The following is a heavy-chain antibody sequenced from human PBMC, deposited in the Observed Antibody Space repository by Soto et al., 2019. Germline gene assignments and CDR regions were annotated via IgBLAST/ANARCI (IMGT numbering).Heavy chain of an antibody. D-gene: IGHD3-10*01. J-gene: IGHJ3*02. Sequence: GGSLRLSCAASGFIFSTYSMSWVRQAPGKGLEWVSSISSSGTYIFYADSVKGRFTISRDNAKNSLYLQLNSLRADDTAMYYCARDRARTTNAFDIWGQGTMVTV. CDR1: GFIFSTYS. CDR2: ISSSGTYI. V-gene: IGHV3-21*01. CDR3: ARDRARTTNAFDI.